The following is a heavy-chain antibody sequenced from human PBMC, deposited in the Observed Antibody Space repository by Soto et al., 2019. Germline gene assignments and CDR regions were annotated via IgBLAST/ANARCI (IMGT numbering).Heavy chain of an antibody. Sequence: QVQLVQSGAEVKKPGSSVKVSCKASGGTFSSYTISWVRQAPGQGLEWMGGIIPIFGTANYAQKIQGRVTITADESTSTAYMELSSLRSEDTAVYYCARDDVDTAMPYGMDVWGQGTTVTVSS. CDR2: IIPIFGTA. J-gene: IGHJ6*02. V-gene: IGHV1-69*12. CDR1: GGTFSSYT. D-gene: IGHD5-18*01. CDR3: ARDDVDTAMPYGMDV.